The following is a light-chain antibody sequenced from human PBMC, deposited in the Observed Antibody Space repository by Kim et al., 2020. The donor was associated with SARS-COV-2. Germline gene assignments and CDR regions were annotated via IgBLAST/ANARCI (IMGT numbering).Light chain of an antibody. Sequence: PGITVTHAYTRRSGSLASNFVQWSQQRPRSAPPSVIYEDKQRPSWVPDRVSGSIDDSSNSASLTSSGLKTEDEADYYCQSGRLFGGGTQLTVL. CDR2: EDK. V-gene: IGLV6-57*03. CDR3: QSGRL. CDR1: SGSLASNF. J-gene: IGLJ2*01.